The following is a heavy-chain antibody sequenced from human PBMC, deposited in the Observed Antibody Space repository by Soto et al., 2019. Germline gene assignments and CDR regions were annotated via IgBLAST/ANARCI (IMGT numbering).Heavy chain of an antibody. V-gene: IGHV1-8*01. Sequence: QVQLVQSGAEVKKPGASVKVSCKASGYTFTSYDINWVRQATGQGLEWMGWMNPNSGNTGYAQKFQGRVTMTRNTSISTAYMELSSLRSEDTAVYYCARWMTTVLRFGYYYYMDVWGKGTTVTVSS. CDR3: ARWMTTVLRFGYYYYMDV. CDR1: GYTFTSYD. CDR2: MNPNSGNT. D-gene: IGHD4-17*01. J-gene: IGHJ6*03.